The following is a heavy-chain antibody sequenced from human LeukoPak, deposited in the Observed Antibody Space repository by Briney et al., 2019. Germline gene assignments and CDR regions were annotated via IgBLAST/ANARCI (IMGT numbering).Heavy chain of an antibody. V-gene: IGHV5-10-1*01. CDR2: IDPTDSYT. CDR3: TRQDY. Sequence: GESLKISCKGSGYRFTSYRISWVRQMPGKGLEWMGRIDPTDSYTDYSPSFQGHVTISADKSINTAYLQWYNLKASDTAMYYCTRQDYWGQGTLVTVSS. J-gene: IGHJ4*02. CDR1: GYRFTSYR.